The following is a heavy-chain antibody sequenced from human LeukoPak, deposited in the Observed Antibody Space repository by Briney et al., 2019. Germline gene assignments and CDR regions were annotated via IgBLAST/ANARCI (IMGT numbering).Heavy chain of an antibody. CDR2: ISGSSTYI. CDR3: ARDWSGSYDAFDI. D-gene: IGHD1-26*01. J-gene: IGHJ3*02. Sequence: GGSLRLSCAASTVTLSSYTMNWGRQAPGPGLGWGSSISGSSTYIIYADSVKGRFTISRDNAKNSMALQMNSLRAEDTAVYYCARDWSGSYDAFDIWGQGTMVTVSS. V-gene: IGHV3-21*01. CDR1: TVTLSSYT.